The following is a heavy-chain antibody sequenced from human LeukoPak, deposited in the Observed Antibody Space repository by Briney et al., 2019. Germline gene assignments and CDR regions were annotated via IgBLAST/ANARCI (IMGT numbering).Heavy chain of an antibody. J-gene: IGHJ4*02. CDR3: AKDIRITMVRGVRGFDY. D-gene: IGHD3-10*01. CDR1: GFTFSSYA. CDR2: ISYDGSNK. Sequence: PGGSLRLSCAASGFTFSSYAMHWVRQAPGKGLEWVAVISYDGSNKYYADSVKGRFTISRDNAKNSLYLQMNSLRAEDTALYYCAKDIRITMVRGVRGFDYWGQGTLVTVSS. V-gene: IGHV3-30-3*01.